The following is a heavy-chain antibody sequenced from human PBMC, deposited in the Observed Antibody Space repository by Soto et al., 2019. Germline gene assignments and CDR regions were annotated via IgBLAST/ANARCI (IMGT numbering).Heavy chain of an antibody. J-gene: IGHJ4*02. CDR3: AADNRGIFADALDY. CDR2: IVVGSGNT. D-gene: IGHD3-16*01. CDR1: GFTFTSSA. V-gene: IGHV1-58*01. Sequence: QMQLVQSGPEVKKPGTSVKVSCKASGFTFTSSAVQWVRQARVQRLEWIGWIVVGSGNTNYAQKFQERVTITRDLSTSTAYMELSSLRAEDTAVYYCAADNRGIFADALDYWGQGTLVTVSS.